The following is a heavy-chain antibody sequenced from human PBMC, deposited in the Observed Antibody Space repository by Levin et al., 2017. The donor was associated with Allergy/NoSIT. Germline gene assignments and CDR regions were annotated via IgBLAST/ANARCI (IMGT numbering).Heavy chain of an antibody. V-gene: IGHV2-5*02. J-gene: IGHJ1*01. CDR3: AHISRYSNNDVGERQADYFQH. D-gene: IGHD3-10*01. CDR2: IYWDDDK. Sequence: NASGPTLVKPTQTLTLTCTFSGFSLSTSGVGVGWIRQPPGKALEWLALIYWDDDKRYRPSLKSRLTITKDTSKNQVVLTMTNMDPVDTATYYCAHISRYSNNDVGERQADYFQHWGQGTLVTVSS. CDR1: GFSLSTSGVG.